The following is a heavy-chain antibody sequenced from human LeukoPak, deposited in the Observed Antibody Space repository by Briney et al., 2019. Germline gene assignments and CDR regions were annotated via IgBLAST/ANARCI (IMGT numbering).Heavy chain of an antibody. CDR2: IYYSGST. CDR1: GGSVSSGGYY. V-gene: IGHV4-61*08. J-gene: IGHJ6*02. Sequence: SETLSLTCTVSGGSVSSGGYYWSWIRQPPGTGLEWIGYIYYSGSTNYNPSLKSRVTISIDTSKNQFSLKLSSVTAADTAVYYCARKGVPFYYGMDVWGQGTTVTVSS. CDR3: ARKGVPFYYGMDV. D-gene: IGHD3-16*01.